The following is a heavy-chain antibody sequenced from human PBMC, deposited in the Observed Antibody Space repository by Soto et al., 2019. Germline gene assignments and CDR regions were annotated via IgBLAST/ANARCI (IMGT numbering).Heavy chain of an antibody. CDR1: GFTFNTYA. CDR3: ASFPISSTITWSNWFAR. D-gene: IGHD3-9*01. CDR2: ISGSGGNT. V-gene: IGHV3-23*01. Sequence: PGGSLRLSCAASGFTFNTYAMSWVRQAPGKGLEWVSAISGSGGNTYYADSVEGRLTISRDNSTNTLYLQMRSLRADDTAIYYCASFPISSTITWSNWFARWGQGTLVTVSS. J-gene: IGHJ5*02.